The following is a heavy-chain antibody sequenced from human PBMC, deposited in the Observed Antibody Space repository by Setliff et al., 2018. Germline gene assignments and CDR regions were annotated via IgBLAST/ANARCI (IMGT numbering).Heavy chain of an antibody. CDR1: GFSISNYW. CDR3: AREIWNIYDNDNSWSGYSDH. D-gene: IGHD3-3*01. J-gene: IGHJ4*02. Sequence: PGGSLRLSCVASGFSISNYWMAWVRQAPGKGLEWVADIRQDATNKYYVDSVEGRFTISRDNSKNSLFLEMNSLRVEDTALYQCAREIWNIYDNDNSWSGYSDHWGQGTLVTVSS. CDR2: IRQDATNK. V-gene: IGHV3-7*03.